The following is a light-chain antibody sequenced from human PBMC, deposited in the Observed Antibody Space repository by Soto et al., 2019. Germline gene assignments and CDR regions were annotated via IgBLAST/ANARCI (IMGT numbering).Light chain of an antibody. J-gene: IGKJ3*01. CDR1: QSISSW. V-gene: IGKV1-5*03. Sequence: DIQMTQSPSTLSASVGDRVTITCRASQSISSWLAWYQQKPGRAPKLLIYKASSLESGVPSRFSGSGSGTEFTLTISSLQPDDIATYYCQQYDNLLFTFGPGTKVDIK. CDR2: KAS. CDR3: QQYDNLLFT.